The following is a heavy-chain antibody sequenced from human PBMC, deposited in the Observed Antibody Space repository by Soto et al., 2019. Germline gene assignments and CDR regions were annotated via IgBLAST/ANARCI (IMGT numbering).Heavy chain of an antibody. CDR3: ARDYYDSSGYYQIFGY. CDR2: ISYSGST. V-gene: IGHV4-59*01. D-gene: IGHD3-22*01. Sequence: SETLSLTCTVSGGSINSNYWSWIRQPPGKGLEWTGYISYSGSTNYNPSLKSRVTISVDTSKNQSSLKLSSVTAADTAVYYCARDYYDSSGYYQIFGYWGQGTLVTVSS. J-gene: IGHJ4*02. CDR1: GGSINSNY.